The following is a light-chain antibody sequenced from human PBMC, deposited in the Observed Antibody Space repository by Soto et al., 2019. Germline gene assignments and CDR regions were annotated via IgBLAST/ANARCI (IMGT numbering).Light chain of an antibody. J-gene: IGKJ2*01. CDR2: GAS. Sequence: EIVLTQSPGTLSLSPGERATLSCRASQSVSSSYLAWYQQKPGQAPRLLIYGASSRATGIPDRFSGSGSGTDFTLTISRLEPADFAVYYCQQYGSSLYTFGQGTTLAIK. CDR1: QSVSSSY. CDR3: QQYGSSLYT. V-gene: IGKV3-20*01.